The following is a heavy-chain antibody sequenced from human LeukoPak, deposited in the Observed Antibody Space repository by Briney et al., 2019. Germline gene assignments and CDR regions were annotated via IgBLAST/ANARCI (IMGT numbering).Heavy chain of an antibody. CDR1: GFTFSSYA. J-gene: IGHJ6*03. CDR3: TKSPYVAPYYHYYMDV. D-gene: IGHD3-16*01. CDR2: ISGSGGST. V-gene: IGHV3-23*01. Sequence: GGSLRLSCAASGFTFSSYAMSWVRQAPRKGLEWVSAISGSGGSTYYADSVKGRFTISRDNSKNTLYLQMNSLRAEDTAVYYCTKSPYVAPYYHYYMDVWGKGTTVTVSS.